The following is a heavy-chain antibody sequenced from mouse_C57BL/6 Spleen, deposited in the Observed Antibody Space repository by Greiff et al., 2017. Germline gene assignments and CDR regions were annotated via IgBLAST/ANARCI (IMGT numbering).Heavy chain of an antibody. Sequence: EVKLMESEGGLVQPGSSMKLSCTASGFTFSDYYMAWVRQVPEKGLEWVANINYDGSSTYYLDSLKSRFIISRDNAKNILYLQMSSLKSEDTATYYCARELLRFFDYWGQGTTLTVSS. CDR1: GFTFSDYY. CDR2: INYDGSST. J-gene: IGHJ2*01. CDR3: ARELLRFFDY. V-gene: IGHV5-16*01. D-gene: IGHD1-1*01.